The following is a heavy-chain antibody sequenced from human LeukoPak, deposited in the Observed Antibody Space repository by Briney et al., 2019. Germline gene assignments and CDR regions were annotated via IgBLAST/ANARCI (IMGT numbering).Heavy chain of an antibody. CDR2: IYHSGST. D-gene: IGHD2-2*01. J-gene: IGHJ2*01. V-gene: IGHV4-30-2*01. Sequence: PSETLSLTCTVSGGSISSGGYYWSWIRQPPGKGLEWIGYIYHSGSTYYNPSLKSRVTISVDRSKNQFSLKLSSVTAADTAVYYCARARVVPAAHWYFDLWGRGTLVTVSS. CDR3: ARARVVPAAHWYFDL. CDR1: GGSISSGGYY.